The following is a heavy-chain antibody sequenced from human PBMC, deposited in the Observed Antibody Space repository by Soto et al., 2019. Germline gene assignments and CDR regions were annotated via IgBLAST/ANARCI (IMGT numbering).Heavy chain of an antibody. CDR1: GFTFSSYA. CDR2: ISYDGSNK. J-gene: IGHJ5*02. D-gene: IGHD1-26*01. CDR3: ASLVQAALYNRFDP. V-gene: IGHV3-30-3*01. Sequence: QVQLVESGGGVVQPGRSLRLSCAASGFTFSSYAMHWVRQAPGKGLEWVAVISYDGSNKYYADSVKGRFTISRDNSKNTLYLQMNSLRAEDTAVYYCASLVQAALYNRFDPWGQGTLVTVSS.